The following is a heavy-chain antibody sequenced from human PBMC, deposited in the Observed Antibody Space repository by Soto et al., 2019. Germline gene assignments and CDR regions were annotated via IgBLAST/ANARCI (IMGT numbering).Heavy chain of an antibody. CDR3: AKDVKAAPSTYYGMDV. D-gene: IGHD6-13*01. CDR2: ISWDGGST. CDR1: GFTFDDYT. J-gene: IGHJ6*02. Sequence: LRLSCAASGFTFDDYTMHWVRQAPGKGLEWVSLISWDGGSTYYADSVKGRFTISRDNSKNSLYLQMNSLRTEDTALYYCAKDVKAAPSTYYGMDVWGQGTTVTVSS. V-gene: IGHV3-43*01.